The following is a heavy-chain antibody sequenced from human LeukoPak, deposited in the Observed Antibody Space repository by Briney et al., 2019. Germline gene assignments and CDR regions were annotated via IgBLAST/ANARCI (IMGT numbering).Heavy chain of an antibody. CDR2: IIPIFGTA. CDR1: GGTFSSYA. J-gene: IGHJ4*02. V-gene: IGHV1-69*13. D-gene: IGHD2-21*01. CDR3: WGGGWKKPFDY. Sequence: PQASVKVSCKASGGTFSSYAISWVRQAPGQGLEWMGGIIPIFGTANYAQKVQGRVTITADESTSTAYMELSSLRSEDTAVYYCWGGGWKKPFDYWGQGTLVTVSS.